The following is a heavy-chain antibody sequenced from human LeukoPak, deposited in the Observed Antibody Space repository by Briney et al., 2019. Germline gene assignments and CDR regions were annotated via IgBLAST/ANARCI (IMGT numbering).Heavy chain of an antibody. Sequence: SETLSLTCTVSGPSISSTIYYWGWIRQPPGKGLEWIGSMHSSGSTYYNPSLKSRVTISIDMSKNQFSLKLSSVTAADTAVYYCAREMYDSGGYRVSYFDYWGQGTLVTVSS. CDR2: MHSSGST. V-gene: IGHV4-39*07. CDR3: AREMYDSGGYRVSYFDY. J-gene: IGHJ4*02. D-gene: IGHD3-22*01. CDR1: GPSISSTIYY.